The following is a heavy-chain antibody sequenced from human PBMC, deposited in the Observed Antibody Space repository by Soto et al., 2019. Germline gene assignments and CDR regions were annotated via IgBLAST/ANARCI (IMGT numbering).Heavy chain of an antibody. V-gene: IGHV5-51*01. CDR1: GYSFTSYW. Sequence: RGESLKISCKGSGYSFTSYWIGWVRQMPGKGLEWMGIIYAGDSDTRYSPPFQGQVTISADKSISTAYVQWSSLKASDTAMYYCARRYHTSDSRAFDVWGQGTMVTVSS. CDR2: IYAGDSDT. D-gene: IGHD3-22*01. J-gene: IGHJ3*01. CDR3: ARRYHTSDSRAFDV.